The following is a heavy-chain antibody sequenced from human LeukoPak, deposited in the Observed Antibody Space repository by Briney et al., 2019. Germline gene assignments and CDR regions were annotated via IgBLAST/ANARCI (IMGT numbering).Heavy chain of an antibody. CDR1: GYTFTGYY. CDR3: ARDRASGSSNYFDY. Sequence: ASVKVSCKASGYTFTGYYIHWVRQAPGQGLEWMGWINPNSGGTNSAQKFQGRVTMTRDTSISTAYMELSTLRSDDTAVYYCARDRASGSSNYFDYWGQGTLVTVSS. V-gene: IGHV1-2*02. CDR2: INPNSGGT. D-gene: IGHD1-26*01. J-gene: IGHJ4*02.